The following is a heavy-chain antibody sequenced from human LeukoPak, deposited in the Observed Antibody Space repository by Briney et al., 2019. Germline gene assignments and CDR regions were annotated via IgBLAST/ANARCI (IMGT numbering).Heavy chain of an antibody. CDR1: GYTFTSYG. Sequence: ASVKVSCKASGYTFTSYGISWVRQAPGQGLEWMGWISAYNGNTNYAQKLQGRVTMTTDTSTSTAYVELRSLRSDDTAVYYCARDQGSTPAGDFDYWGQGTLVTVSS. CDR3: ARDQGSTPAGDFDY. V-gene: IGHV1-18*01. CDR2: ISAYNGNT. J-gene: IGHJ4*02. D-gene: IGHD1-14*01.